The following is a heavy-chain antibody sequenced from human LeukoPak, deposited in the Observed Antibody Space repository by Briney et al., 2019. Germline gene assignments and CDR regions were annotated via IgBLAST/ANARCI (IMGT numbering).Heavy chain of an antibody. CDR2: IYSGGST. V-gene: IGHV3-66*01. J-gene: IGHJ4*02. CDR3: ASTQRGDYFDY. CDR1: EFTVSSNY. Sequence: GGSLRLTCAASEFTVSSNYMSWIRQAPGKGLEWVSVIYSGGSTYYADSVKGRFTISRDKSKNTLYLQMNSLRAEDTAVYYCASTQRGDYFDYWGQGTLVTVSS. D-gene: IGHD2-15*01.